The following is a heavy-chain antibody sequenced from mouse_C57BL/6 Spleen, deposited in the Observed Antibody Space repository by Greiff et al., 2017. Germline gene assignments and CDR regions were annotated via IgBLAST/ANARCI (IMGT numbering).Heavy chain of an antibody. Sequence: QVQLQQPGAELVMPGASVKLSCKASGYTFTSYWMNWVKQRPGQGLEWIGEIDPSDSYTNYNQKFKGKSTLTVDKSSSTAYMQLSSLTSEDSAVYYCARSNYGSSYWYFDVWGTGTTVTVSS. V-gene: IGHV1-69*01. D-gene: IGHD1-1*01. CDR3: ARSNYGSSYWYFDV. CDR1: GYTFTSYW. J-gene: IGHJ1*03. CDR2: IDPSDSYT.